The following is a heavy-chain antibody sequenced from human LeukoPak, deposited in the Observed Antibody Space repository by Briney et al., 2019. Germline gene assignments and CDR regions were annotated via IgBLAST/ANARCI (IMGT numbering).Heavy chain of an antibody. CDR1: GFSLSNYA. CDR2: ISYDGSEK. V-gene: IGHV3-30*01. D-gene: IGHD1-26*01. J-gene: IGHJ4*02. CDR3: ARSGSGSYLDY. Sequence: GGSLRLSCAASGFSLSNYAMHWVRQAPGKGLEWVAVISYDGSEKYYADSVKGRITISRDNSKNTLYLQMNSLRAEDTAVYYCARSGSGSYLDYWGQGTLVTVSS.